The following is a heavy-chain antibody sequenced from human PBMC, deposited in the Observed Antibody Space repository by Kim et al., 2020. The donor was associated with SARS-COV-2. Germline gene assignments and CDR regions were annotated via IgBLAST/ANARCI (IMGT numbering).Heavy chain of an antibody. V-gene: IGHV3-74*01. D-gene: IGHD6-19*01. CDR1: GFTFSSYW. CDR3: ARDRALAEYSSGWYRYYYGMDV. Sequence: GGSLRLSCAASGFTFSSYWMHWVRQAPGKGLVWVSRINSDGSSTSYADSVKGRFTISRDNAKNTLYLQMNSLRAEDTAVYYCARDRALAEYSSGWYRYYYGMDVWGLGTTVTVSS. J-gene: IGHJ6*02. CDR2: INSDGSST.